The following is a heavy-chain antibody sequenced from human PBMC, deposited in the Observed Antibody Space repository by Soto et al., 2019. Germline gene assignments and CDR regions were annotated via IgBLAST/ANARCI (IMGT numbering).Heavy chain of an antibody. CDR2: TYYRSKWYN. CDR3: ARLAPGGSGGGGDY. CDR1: GDSVSSNSAA. D-gene: IGHD6-19*01. J-gene: IGHJ4*02. V-gene: IGHV6-1*01. Sequence: QTLSLTCAISGDSVSSNSAAWNLIRQSPSSGLEWLGRTYYRSKWYNDYAVSVKSRITIKPDTSKNHFSLQLNSVTPEDTAVYYCARLAPGGSGGGGDYWGQGTLVTVSS.